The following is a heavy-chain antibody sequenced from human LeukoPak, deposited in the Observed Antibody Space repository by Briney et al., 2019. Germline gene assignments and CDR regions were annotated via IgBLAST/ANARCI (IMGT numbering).Heavy chain of an antibody. CDR3: AKSARVYSGSSYDAFDI. J-gene: IGHJ3*02. CDR2: ISGSGGST. D-gene: IGHD1-26*01. Sequence: GGSLRLSCAASGFTFSSYAMSWVRQAPGKGLEWVSAISGSGGSTYYADSVKGRFTISRDNSKNTLYLQMNSLRAEDTAVCYCAKSARVYSGSSYDAFDIWGQGTMVTVSS. V-gene: IGHV3-23*01. CDR1: GFTFSSYA.